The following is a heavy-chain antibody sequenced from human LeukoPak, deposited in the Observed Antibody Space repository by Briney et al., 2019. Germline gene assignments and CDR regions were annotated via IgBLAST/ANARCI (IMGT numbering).Heavy chain of an antibody. V-gene: IGHV4-39*02. CDR1: GDSINTNIYY. J-gene: IGHJ5*02. CDR3: ARASFNYYDSIYWFDP. Sequence: PSETLSLTCTVSGDSINTNIYYWGWIRQPPGKGLEWIGHVYYSGSTYSNPSLRGRVTILLDTSNNHFSLRLNSVTAADTAVYYCARASFNYYDSIYWFDPWGQGTLVTVSS. D-gene: IGHD3-22*01. CDR2: VYYSGST.